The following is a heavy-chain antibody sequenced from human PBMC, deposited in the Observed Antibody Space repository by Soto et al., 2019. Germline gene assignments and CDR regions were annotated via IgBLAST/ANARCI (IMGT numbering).Heavy chain of an antibody. CDR3: ARGRRRGAVAGQYNGFDP. CDR2: MNPNSGNT. CDR1: GYTFTSYD. V-gene: IGHV1-8*01. D-gene: IGHD6-13*01. Sequence: QVQLVQSGAEVKKPGASVKVSCKASGYTFTSYDINWVRQATGQGLEWMGWMNPNSGNTGYAQKFQGRVTMTRNTSLSTAYMELSSLRSEDTAVYSCARGRRRGAVAGQYNGFDPWGQGTLVTVSS. J-gene: IGHJ5*02.